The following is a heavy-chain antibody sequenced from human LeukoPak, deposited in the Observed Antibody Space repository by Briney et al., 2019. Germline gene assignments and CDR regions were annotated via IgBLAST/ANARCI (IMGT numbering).Heavy chain of an antibody. V-gene: IGHV4-59*01. Sequence: SETLSLTCTVSGGSMSGYYWSWIRQPPGKGLEWIGYIHYSGTTNYNPSLKSRVTISLDTSRNQFSLMLRSVTTADTAVYYCARRRVYSGSGEFDFWGQGTLVTVSS. CDR3: ARRRVYSGSGEFDF. CDR2: IHYSGTT. D-gene: IGHD5-12*01. J-gene: IGHJ4*02. CDR1: GGSMSGYY.